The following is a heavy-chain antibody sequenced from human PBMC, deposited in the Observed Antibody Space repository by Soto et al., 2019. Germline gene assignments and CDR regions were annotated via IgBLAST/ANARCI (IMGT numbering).Heavy chain of an antibody. CDR2: ISGSGTSK. Sequence: GGSLRLSCAASGFPFSNFAMSWVRQAPGKGLEWVSAISGSGTSKYDADSVKGRFSISRDNSKNTLYLQMNSLRAEDTAVYYCAKDRKSGSGWYWDYWGHGTLVTVSS. CDR3: AKDRKSGSGWYWDY. CDR1: GFPFSNFA. D-gene: IGHD6-19*01. V-gene: IGHV3-23*01. J-gene: IGHJ4*01.